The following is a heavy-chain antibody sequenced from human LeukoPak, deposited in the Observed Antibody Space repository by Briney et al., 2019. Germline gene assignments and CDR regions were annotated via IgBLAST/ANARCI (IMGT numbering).Heavy chain of an antibody. CDR3: ARESYDSSGPKGLFDY. V-gene: IGHV4-39*07. CDR1: GGSISISSYY. CDR2: IYYSGST. Sequence: SETLSLTCTVSGGSISISSYYWGWVRQPPGKGLEWIESIYYSGSTYYNPSLKSRVTISVDTSKNQFSLKLSSVTAADTAVYYCARESYDSSGPKGLFDYWGQGTLVTVSS. D-gene: IGHD3-22*01. J-gene: IGHJ4*02.